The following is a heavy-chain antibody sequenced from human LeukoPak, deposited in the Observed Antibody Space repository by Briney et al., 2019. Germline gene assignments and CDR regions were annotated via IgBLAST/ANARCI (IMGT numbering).Heavy chain of an antibody. CDR3: AKDTTKYYYGMDV. Sequence: GRSLRLSCAASGFTFSSYGMHWVRQAPGKGLEWVAVISYDGSNKCYADSVKGRFTISRDNSKNTLYLQMNSLRAEDTAVYYCAKDTTKYYYGMDVWGQGTTVTVSS. J-gene: IGHJ6*02. D-gene: IGHD1-14*01. CDR2: ISYDGSNK. CDR1: GFTFSSYG. V-gene: IGHV3-30*18.